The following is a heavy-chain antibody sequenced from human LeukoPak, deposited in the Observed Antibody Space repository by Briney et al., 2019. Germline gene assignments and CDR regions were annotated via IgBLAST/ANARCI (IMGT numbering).Heavy chain of an antibody. CDR2: ISWDGGST. D-gene: IGHD5-18*01. J-gene: IGHJ4*02. CDR3: AKDRDAYSYGYFDY. V-gene: IGHV3-43*01. CDR1: GFTFDDYT. Sequence: GGSLRLSCAASGFTFDDYTMHWVRQAPGKGLEWVSLISWDGGSTYYADSVKGRFTISRDNSKNSLYLQMNSLRTEDTALYYCAKDRDAYSYGYFDYWGQRTLVTLSS.